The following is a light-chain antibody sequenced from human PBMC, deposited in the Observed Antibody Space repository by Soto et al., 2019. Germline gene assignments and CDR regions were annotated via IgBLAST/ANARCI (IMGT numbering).Light chain of an antibody. CDR3: QQYDNSPIT. J-gene: IGKJ5*01. CDR1: QSLSRNY. CDR2: GAF. Sequence: EIVLTQSPGTLSLSPGERATLSCRASQSLSRNYLAWYQQKAGHARRRLIFGAFISATGIPDRFSGSGSGTVFPLTISRLEPEDFAVYYRQQYDNSPITFGQGTRLEIK. V-gene: IGKV3-20*01.